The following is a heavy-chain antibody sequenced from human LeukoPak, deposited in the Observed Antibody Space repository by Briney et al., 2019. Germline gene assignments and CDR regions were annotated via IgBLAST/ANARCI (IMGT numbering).Heavy chain of an antibody. J-gene: IGHJ4*02. CDR3: ASLVCSGGSCYQFDY. V-gene: IGHV4-30-4*01. D-gene: IGHD2-15*01. CDR2: IYYSGST. Sequence: PSETLSLTCTVSGASISSYYWSWIRQPPGKGLEWIGYIYYSGSTYYNPSLKSRVTISVDTSKNQFSLKLSSVTAADTAVYYCASLVCSGGSCYQFDYWGQGTLVTVSS. CDR1: GASISSYY.